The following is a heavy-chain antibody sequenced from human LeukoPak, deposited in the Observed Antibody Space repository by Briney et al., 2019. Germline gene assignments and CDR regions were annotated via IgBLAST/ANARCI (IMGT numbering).Heavy chain of an antibody. CDR2: IYTDGST. CDR3: ARDHNEYDSLSDAYLGYFDY. D-gene: IGHD3-3*01. Sequence: SETLSLTCTVSGRSISSYYWGWIRQPAGKRLEWLVRIYTDGSTNYNPSLRRRISMSVDLSANQFTLRLSSVTAADTAIYYRARDHNEYDSLSDAYLGYFDYWGQGALVTVSS. J-gene: IGHJ4*02. CDR1: GRSISSYY. V-gene: IGHV4-4*07.